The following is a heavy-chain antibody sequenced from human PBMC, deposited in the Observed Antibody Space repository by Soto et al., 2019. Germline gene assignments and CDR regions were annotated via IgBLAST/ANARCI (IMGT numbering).Heavy chain of an antibody. J-gene: IGHJ3*02. Sequence: EVQLVESGGGLVKPGGSLRLSCAAFGFTFSSYTMNWVRQAPGKGLEWVSSISSSSSYIYSADSVKGGFTISRDNAKTYLYLQMNSLRAEDTGGYYCARDRGGDLKAFDIWGQGTMVTVSS. D-gene: IGHD3-16*01. V-gene: IGHV3-21*01. CDR3: ARDRGGDLKAFDI. CDR2: ISSSSSYI. CDR1: GFTFSSYT.